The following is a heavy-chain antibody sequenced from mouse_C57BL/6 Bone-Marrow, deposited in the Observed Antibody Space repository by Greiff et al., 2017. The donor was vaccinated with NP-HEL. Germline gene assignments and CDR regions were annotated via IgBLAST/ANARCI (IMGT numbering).Heavy chain of an antibody. CDR3: ARAAQATFAY. CDR2: ISSGSSTI. J-gene: IGHJ3*01. CDR1: GFTFSDYG. V-gene: IGHV5-17*01. D-gene: IGHD3-2*02. Sequence: EVKLVESGGGLVKPGGSLKLSCAASGFTFSDYGMHWVRQAPEKGLEWVAYISSGSSTIYYADTVKGRFTISRDNAKNTLFLQMTSLRSEDTAMYYCARAAQATFAYWGQGTLVTVSA.